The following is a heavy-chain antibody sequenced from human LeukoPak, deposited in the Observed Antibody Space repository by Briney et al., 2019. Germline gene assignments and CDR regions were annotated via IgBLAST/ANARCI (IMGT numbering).Heavy chain of an antibody. J-gene: IGHJ4*02. CDR3: AKTALAVAGIVPVESELDY. D-gene: IGHD6-19*01. V-gene: IGHV3-23*01. Sequence: GGSLRLSCAASGFTFSDYSMNWVRQAPGKGLEWVSGIGAGGTFTYYADSVKGRFTISRDNSKNTLYLQMNNLRAEDTAVYYCAKTALAVAGIVPVESELDYWGQGTLVTVSS. CDR2: IGAGGTFT. CDR1: GFTFSDYS.